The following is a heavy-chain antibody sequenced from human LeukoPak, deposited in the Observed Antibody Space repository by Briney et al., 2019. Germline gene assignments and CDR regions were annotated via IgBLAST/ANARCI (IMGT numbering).Heavy chain of an antibody. CDR3: ARLGRPLWYYDSSGPGDY. J-gene: IGHJ4*02. D-gene: IGHD3-22*01. CDR1: GGSISSYY. V-gene: IGHV4-59*12. CDR2: IYYSGST. Sequence: SETLSLTCTVSGGSISSYYWSWIRQPPGKGLEWIGYIYYSGSTNYNPSLKSRVTISVDTSKNQFSLKLSSVTAADTAVYYCARLGRPLWYYDSSGPGDYWGQGTLVTVSS.